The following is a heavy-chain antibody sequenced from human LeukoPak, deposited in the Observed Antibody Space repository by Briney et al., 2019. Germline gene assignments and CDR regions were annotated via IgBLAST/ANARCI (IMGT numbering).Heavy chain of an antibody. J-gene: IGHJ4*02. Sequence: SETLSLTCTVSGGSISSGGYYWSWIRQHPGKGLEWIGYIYYSGSTNYNPSLKSRVTISVDASKNQFSLKLSSVTAADTAVYYCARRRGITIFGVVSYYFDYWGQGTLVTVSS. CDR3: ARRRGITIFGVVSYYFDY. CDR2: IYYSGST. CDR1: GGSISSGGYY. D-gene: IGHD3-3*01. V-gene: IGHV4-61*08.